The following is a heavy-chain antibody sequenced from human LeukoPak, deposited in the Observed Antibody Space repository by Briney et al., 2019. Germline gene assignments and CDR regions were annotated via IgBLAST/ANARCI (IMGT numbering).Heavy chain of an antibody. D-gene: IGHD1-1*01. V-gene: IGHV3-23*01. CDR3: AKSYNWNPNYFDN. CDR2: ISGSGSSI. CDR1: GFTFSSYA. J-gene: IGHJ4*02. Sequence: QAGGSLRLSCAASGFTFSSYAMSWVRQAPGRGLEWVSSISGSGSSIYYEDSVKGRFTISRDSSRNTLYLQMNSLRAEDTAVYYCAKSYNWNPNYFDNWGQGTLVTVSS.